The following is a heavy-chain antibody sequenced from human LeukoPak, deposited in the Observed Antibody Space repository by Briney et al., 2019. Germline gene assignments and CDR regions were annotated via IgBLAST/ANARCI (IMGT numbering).Heavy chain of an antibody. V-gene: IGHV4-34*01. CDR3: ARDRGGYDSSDYAFDI. Sequence: SETLSLTCAVYGGSFSGYYWSWIRQPPGKGLEWIGEINHSGSTNYNPSLKSRVTISVDTSKNQFSLKLSSVTAADTAVYYCARDRGGYDSSDYAFDIWGQGTMVTVSS. CDR1: GGSFSGYY. CDR2: INHSGST. J-gene: IGHJ3*02. D-gene: IGHD3-22*01.